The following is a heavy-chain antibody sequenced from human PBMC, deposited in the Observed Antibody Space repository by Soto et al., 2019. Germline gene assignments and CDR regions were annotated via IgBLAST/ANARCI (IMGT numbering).Heavy chain of an antibody. J-gene: IGHJ4*02. V-gene: IGHV4-59*01. Sequence: SETLSLTCTVSGASISSSYWSWIRQSPERGLEWIAYVYHTGATNYDPSLKSRVTISLDTSKGQFSLNLTSLTTADTAVYFCARGGNRYSNVASGVGGFDFWGQGSLVTVSS. CDR1: GASISSSY. CDR3: ARGGNRYSNVASGVGGFDF. CDR2: VYHTGAT. D-gene: IGHD5-12*01.